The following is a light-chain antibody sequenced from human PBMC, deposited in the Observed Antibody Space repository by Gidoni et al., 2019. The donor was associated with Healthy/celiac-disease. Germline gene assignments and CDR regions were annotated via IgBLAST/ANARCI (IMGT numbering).Light chain of an antibody. CDR2: DAS. V-gene: IGKV1-33*01. CDR3: QQYDNLPLT. J-gene: IGKJ4*01. Sequence: DIQMTQSPSSLSASVGDRVTITCQPSQDISNYLNWYQQKPGKAPKLLIYDASNLETGVPSRFSGSGSGTDFTFTISSLQSEDIATYYCQQYDNLPLTFGGGTKVEIK. CDR1: QDISNY.